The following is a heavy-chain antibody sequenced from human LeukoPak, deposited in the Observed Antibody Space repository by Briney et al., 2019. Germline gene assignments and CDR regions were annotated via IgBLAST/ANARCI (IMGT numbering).Heavy chain of an antibody. CDR1: GYTFTSYY. Sequence: ASVKVSCKASGYTFTSYYMHWVRQAPGQGLEWMGIINPSGGSTSYAQKFQGRVTMTRDTSTSTVYMELSSLRSEDTAAYYCARTGTVLPGQTFWSGPYYMDVWGKGTTVTVSS. V-gene: IGHV1-46*01. CDR3: ARTGTVLPGQTFWSGPYYMDV. J-gene: IGHJ6*03. CDR2: INPSGGST. D-gene: IGHD3-3*01.